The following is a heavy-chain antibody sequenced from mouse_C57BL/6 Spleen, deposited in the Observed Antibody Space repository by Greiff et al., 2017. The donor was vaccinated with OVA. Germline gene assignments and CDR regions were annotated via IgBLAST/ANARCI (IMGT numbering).Heavy chain of an antibody. CDR2: IRSKSNNYAT. CDR3: VRHVGGNYVGMDY. Sequence: VQLKQSGGGLVQPKGSLKLSCAASGFSFNTYAMNWVRQAPGKGLEWVARIRSKSNNYATYYADSVKDRFTISRDDSESMLYLQMNNLKTEDTAMYYCVRHVGGNYVGMDYWGQGTSVTVSS. V-gene: IGHV10-1*01. CDR1: GFSFNTYA. J-gene: IGHJ4*01. D-gene: IGHD2-1*01.